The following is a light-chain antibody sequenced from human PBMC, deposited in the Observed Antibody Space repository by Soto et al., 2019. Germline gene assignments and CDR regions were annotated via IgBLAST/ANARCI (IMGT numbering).Light chain of an antibody. CDR2: INN. CDR1: SSNIGAGFY. CDR3: QSFYSSLSHSV. V-gene: IGLV1-40*01. J-gene: IGLJ3*02. Sequence: QSVLTQPPSVSGAPGQRVTISCTGSSSNIGAGFYVHWYHQLPGTAPKLLIYINNNRPSAVSDRFSGSKSVTSASLAITGLHAEDEGTDYCQSFYSSLSHSVFGGGTKLTVL.